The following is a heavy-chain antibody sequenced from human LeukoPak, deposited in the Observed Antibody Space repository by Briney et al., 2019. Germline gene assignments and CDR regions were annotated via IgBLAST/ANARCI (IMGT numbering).Heavy chain of an antibody. V-gene: IGHV3-53*01. D-gene: IGHD4-17*01. CDR2: IYSGGST. CDR1: GFTVSSNY. CDR3: ASRIEDYGDYVLGY. Sequence: GGSLRLSCAASGFTVSSNYMSWVRQAPGKGLEWVSVIYSGGSTYYADSVKGRFTISRDNSKNTLYLQMNSLRAEDTAVYYCASRIEDYGDYVLGYWGQGTLVTVSS. J-gene: IGHJ4*02.